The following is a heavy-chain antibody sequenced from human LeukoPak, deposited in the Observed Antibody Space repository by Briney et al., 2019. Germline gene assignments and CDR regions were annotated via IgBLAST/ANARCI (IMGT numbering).Heavy chain of an antibody. D-gene: IGHD2-2*01. Sequence: GGSPRLSCEASGFIFDDFVMFWIRQRPGQGLEWVAGVTWDDYKIDYADSVKGRFTISRDNAKNSLSLQMTRVRPEDTALYYCAKGYSSSWSGYFDSWGQGTLVTVSS. J-gene: IGHJ4*02. V-gene: IGHV3-9*01. CDR3: AKGYSSSWSGYFDS. CDR1: GFIFDDFV. CDR2: VTWDDYKI.